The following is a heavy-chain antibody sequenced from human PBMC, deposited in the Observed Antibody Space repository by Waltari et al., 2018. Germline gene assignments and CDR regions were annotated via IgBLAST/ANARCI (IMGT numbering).Heavy chain of an antibody. CDR2: SSGSGGSK. Sequence: EVQLVESGGGLVQPGGSLRLSCAASGFTFSSYAMSWVRQAPGKGLEWVSASSGSGGSKYYADAVKGRFTISRDNSKNTLYLQMNSLRAEDTAVYYCAIRPGYSSGWYDFVDYWGQGTLVTVSS. CDR3: AIRPGYSSGWYDFVDY. CDR1: GFTFSSYA. J-gene: IGHJ4*02. D-gene: IGHD6-19*01. V-gene: IGHV3-23*04.